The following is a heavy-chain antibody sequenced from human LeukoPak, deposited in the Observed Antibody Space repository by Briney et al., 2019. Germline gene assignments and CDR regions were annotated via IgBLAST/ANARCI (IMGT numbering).Heavy chain of an antibody. CDR1: GFTFSNAW. D-gene: IGHD3-10*01. CDR3: TTDLYYYSSGSYSY. CDR2: IKSKTDGGTT. Sequence: GGSLRLSCAASGFTFSNAWMSWVRQAPGRGLEWVGRIKSKTDGGTTDYAAPVKGRFTISRDDSKNTLYLQMNSLKTEDTAVYYCTTDLYYYSSGSYSYRGQGTLVTVSS. J-gene: IGHJ4*02. V-gene: IGHV3-15*01.